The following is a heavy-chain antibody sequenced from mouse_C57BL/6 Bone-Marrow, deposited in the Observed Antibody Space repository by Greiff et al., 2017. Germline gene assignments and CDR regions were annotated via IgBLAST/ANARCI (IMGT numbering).Heavy chain of an antibody. D-gene: IGHD2-1*01. CDR1: GYTFTDYE. J-gene: IGHJ1*03. CDR2: IDPETGGT. V-gene: IGHV1-15*01. Sequence: QVQLQQSGAELVRPGASVTLSCKASGYTFTDYEMHWVKQTPVHGLEWIGAIDPETGGTAYNQKFKGKAILTADKSSSTAYMELRSLTSEDSAVDYCTRGGNYVYWYFDVWGTGTTVTVSS. CDR3: TRGGNYVYWYFDV.